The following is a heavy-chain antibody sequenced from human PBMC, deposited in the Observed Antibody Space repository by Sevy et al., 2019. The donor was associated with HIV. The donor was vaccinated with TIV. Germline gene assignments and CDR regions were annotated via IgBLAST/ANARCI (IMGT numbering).Heavy chain of an antibody. CDR2: IIPIFGTA. V-gene: IGHV1-69*13. CDR3: ASITVSIYYGTDV. J-gene: IGHJ6*02. CDR1: GGTFSSYA. D-gene: IGHD4-4*01. Sequence: ASVKVSCKASGGTFSSYAISWVRQAPGQGLEWMGGIIPIFGTANYAQKFQGRVTITADESTSTAYMELSSLRSEDTAVYYCASITVSIYYGTDVWGQGTTVTVSS.